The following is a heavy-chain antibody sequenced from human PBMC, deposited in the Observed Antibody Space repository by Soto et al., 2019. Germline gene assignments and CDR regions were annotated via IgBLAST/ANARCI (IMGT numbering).Heavy chain of an antibody. V-gene: IGHV3-64*01. J-gene: IGHJ1*01. Sequence: GSLRLSCAASGFTFSSYAMHWVRQAPGKGLEYVSAISSNGGSTYYANSVKGRFTISRDNSKNTLYLQMGSLRAEDMAVYYCARPVYQQLDLFQHRAQRTPVTGSS. CDR1: GFTFSSYA. CDR2: ISSNGGST. CDR3: ARPVYQQLDLFQH. D-gene: IGHD6-13*01.